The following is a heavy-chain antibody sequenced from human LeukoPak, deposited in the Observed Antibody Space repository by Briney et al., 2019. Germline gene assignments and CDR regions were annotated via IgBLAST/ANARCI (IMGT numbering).Heavy chain of an antibody. CDR2: IYYSGST. D-gene: IGHD3-10*01. CDR3: ARLLNHGSGRLYFYY. CDR1: GGSISSYY. Sequence: SETLSLTCTVSGGSISSYYWSWIRQPPGKGLEWIGYIYYSGSTNYNPSLKSRVTISVDTSKNRFSLKLSSVTAADTAVYYCARLLNHGSGRLYFYYWGQGTLVTVSS. J-gene: IGHJ4*02. V-gene: IGHV4-59*08.